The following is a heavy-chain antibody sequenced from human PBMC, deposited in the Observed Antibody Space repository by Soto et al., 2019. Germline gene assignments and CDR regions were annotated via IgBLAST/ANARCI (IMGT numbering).Heavy chain of an antibody. CDR1: GYTFTSFG. Sequence: QLPLVQSGAEVKKPGASVKVSCTSSGYTFTSFGVSWVRQVPGQGLEWMGWISGYNGDTDYAQKFQGRVTMTTDRYSSTADMAVRSLRSDDTAVYYCARDKPQQIVGYNYYDGMDVWGQGTTVTVSS. J-gene: IGHJ6*02. CDR3: ARDKPQQIVGYNYYDGMDV. D-gene: IGHD6-6*01. CDR2: ISGYNGDT. V-gene: IGHV1-18*04.